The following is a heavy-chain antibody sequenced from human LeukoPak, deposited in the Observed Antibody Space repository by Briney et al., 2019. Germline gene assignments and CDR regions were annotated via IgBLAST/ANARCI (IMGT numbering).Heavy chain of an antibody. CDR2: INHSGST. D-gene: IGHD1-26*01. V-gene: IGHV4-34*01. J-gene: IGHJ4*02. Sequence: SETLSLTCAVYGGSFSGYYWSWIRQPPGKGLEWIGEINHSGSTNYNPSLKSRVTMSVDPSRNQFSLKVTSVTAADTAIYYCARTQSQSGSYRYYFGYWGQGTLVTVSS. CDR3: ARTQSQSGSYRYYFGY. CDR1: GGSFSGYY.